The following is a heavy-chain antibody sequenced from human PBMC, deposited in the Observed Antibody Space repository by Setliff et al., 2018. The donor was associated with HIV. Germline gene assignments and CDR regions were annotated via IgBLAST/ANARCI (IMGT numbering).Heavy chain of an antibody. CDR3: ARGPGVTIFGVVIRNGMDV. CDR1: GYTFTSYG. Sequence: ASVKVSCKASGYTFTSYGVSWVRQAPGQGLEWMGWISAYNGNTNYAQKFQGRVTMTTDTSTSTAYMELRSLRSDDTAVYYCARGPGVTIFGVVIRNGMDVWGQGTTVTVSS. V-gene: IGHV1-18*01. CDR2: ISAYNGNT. D-gene: IGHD3-3*01. J-gene: IGHJ6*02.